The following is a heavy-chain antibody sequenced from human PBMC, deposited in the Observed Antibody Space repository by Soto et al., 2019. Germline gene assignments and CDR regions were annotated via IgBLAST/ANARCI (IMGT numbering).Heavy chain of an antibody. J-gene: IGHJ4*02. D-gene: IGHD6-6*01. V-gene: IGHV3-30-3*01. CDR2: ISYDGSNK. CDR3: AKDQSRSSSSGGDY. CDR1: GFTFSSYA. Sequence: QVQLVESGGGVVQPGRSLRLSCAASGFTFSSYAMHWVRQAPGKGLEWVAVISYDGSNKYYADSVKGRFTISRDNSKNTLYLQMNSLRAEDTAVYYCAKDQSRSSSSGGDYWGQGTLVTVSS.